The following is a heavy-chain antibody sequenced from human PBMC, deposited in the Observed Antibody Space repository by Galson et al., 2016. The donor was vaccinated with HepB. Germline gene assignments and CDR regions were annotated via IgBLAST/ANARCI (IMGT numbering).Heavy chain of an antibody. D-gene: IGHD3-22*01. CDR2: ITWNSGRI. Sequence: SLRLSCAASGFTFGDYAMQWVRQAPGKGLEWVSGITWNSGRIGYADSVKGRFTISRDNAKNSLYLQMNSLRAEDTALYYCAPRSQVVVGHYVVDVWGQGTTVTVSS. CDR3: APRSQVVVGHYVVDV. J-gene: IGHJ6*02. V-gene: IGHV3-9*01. CDR1: GFTFGDYA.